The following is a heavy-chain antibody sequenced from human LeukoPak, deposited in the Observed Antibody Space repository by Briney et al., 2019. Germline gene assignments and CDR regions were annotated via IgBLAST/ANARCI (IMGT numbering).Heavy chain of an antibody. Sequence: GGSLRLSCAASGFTFDDYAMHWVRQAPGKGLEWVSGIKSDGSSTSYADSVKGRFTISRDNAKNTLYLQMKSLRAEDTAVYYCARRGAVTYAFDIWGQGTMVTVSS. D-gene: IGHD4-17*01. CDR2: IKSDGSST. CDR3: ARRGAVTYAFDI. V-gene: IGHV3-74*01. CDR1: GFTFDDYA. J-gene: IGHJ3*02.